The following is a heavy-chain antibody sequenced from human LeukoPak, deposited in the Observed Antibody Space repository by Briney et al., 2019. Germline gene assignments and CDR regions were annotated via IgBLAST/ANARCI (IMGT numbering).Heavy chain of an antibody. V-gene: IGHV4-59*11. CDR2: IYYSGST. CDR1: SGSISSHY. J-gene: IGHJ5*02. CDR3: ARGEGIAVAGTEGLNWFDP. Sequence: PSETLSLTCTVSSGSISSHYWSWIWQPPGKGLEWIGYIYYSGSTNYNPSLKSRVTISVDTSKNQFSLKLSSVTAADTAVYYCARGEGIAVAGTEGLNWFDPWGQGTLVTVSS. D-gene: IGHD6-19*01.